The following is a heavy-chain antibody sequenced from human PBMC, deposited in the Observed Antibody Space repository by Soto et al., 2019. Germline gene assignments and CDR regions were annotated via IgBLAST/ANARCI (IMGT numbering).Heavy chain of an antibody. CDR2: ISGKNGAT. V-gene: IGHV1-18*01. Sequence: QVHLEQSGPEVKKPGASVTVSCKTSGYSFTDYGVPWVRQAPGQGLQWMGWISGKNGATNYAQELQGRVTMTTDTSTQTVYLELRSLKSDDTAVYDCARAKRITGDFDYWGQGTLVAVSS. CDR1: GYSFTDYG. D-gene: IGHD3-16*01. CDR3: ARAKRITGDFDY. J-gene: IGHJ4*02.